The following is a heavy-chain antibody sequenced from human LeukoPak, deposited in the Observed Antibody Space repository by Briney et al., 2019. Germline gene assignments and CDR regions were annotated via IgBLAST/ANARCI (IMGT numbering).Heavy chain of an antibody. CDR1: GYTFTSYY. D-gene: IGHD3-10*01. CDR2: INPSGGST. Sequence: ASVKVSCRSSGYTFTSYYMYWVRQAPGQGLEWMGIINPSGGSTSYAQKFQGRVTMTRDTSTSTVYMELSSLRSEDTAVYYCARDSGMVRGTVDYWGQGTLVTVSS. J-gene: IGHJ4*02. CDR3: ARDSGMVRGTVDY. V-gene: IGHV1-46*01.